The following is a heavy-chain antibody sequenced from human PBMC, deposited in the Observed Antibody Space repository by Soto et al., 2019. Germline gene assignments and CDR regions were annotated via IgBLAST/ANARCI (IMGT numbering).Heavy chain of an antibody. CDR3: ASGGGADTVDMPRGFDY. D-gene: IGHD2-2*01. Sequence: QVQLVQSGAEVKKPGSSVKVSCKASGDTFSSYAITWVRQAPGQGLEWMGRITPMFGTASNAQKFQGRVTLTADKSTSTAYMDLSNLRSEDTAVYYCASGGGADTVDMPRGFDYWGQGTLVTVSS. V-gene: IGHV1-69*06. CDR2: ITPMFGTA. J-gene: IGHJ4*02. CDR1: GDTFSSYA.